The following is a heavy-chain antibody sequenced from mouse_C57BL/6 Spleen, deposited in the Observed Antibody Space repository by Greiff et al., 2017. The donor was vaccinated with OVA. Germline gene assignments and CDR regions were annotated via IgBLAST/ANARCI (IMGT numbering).Heavy chain of an antibody. D-gene: IGHD4-1*01. CDR2: ISSGSSTI. Sequence: DVMLVESGGGLVKPGGSLKLSCAASGFTFSDYGMHWVRQAPETGLEWVAYISSGSSTIYYADTVKGRFTISRDNAKNTLFLQMTSLRSEDTAMYYCARELGGHFDVWGTGTTVTVSS. CDR3: ARELGGHFDV. V-gene: IGHV5-17*01. CDR1: GFTFSDYG. J-gene: IGHJ1*03.